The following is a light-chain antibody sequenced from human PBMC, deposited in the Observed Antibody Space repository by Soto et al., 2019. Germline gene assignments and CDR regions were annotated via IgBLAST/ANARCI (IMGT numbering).Light chain of an antibody. CDR2: EVS. J-gene: IGLJ1*01. CDR3: NSFSSSTLYV. V-gene: IGLV2-14*01. CDR1: SSDVGAYNY. Sequence: QAVVTQPASVSGSPGQSITISCTGTSSDVGAYNYVSWYQQHPGKAPKLIIYEVSNRPSGVSNRFSGSKSGNTASLTISGLQAEDEAEYYCNSFSSSTLYVFGTGTKLTVL.